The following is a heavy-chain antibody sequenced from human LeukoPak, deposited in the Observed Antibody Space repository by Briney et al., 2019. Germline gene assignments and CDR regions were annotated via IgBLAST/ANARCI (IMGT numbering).Heavy chain of an antibody. J-gene: IGHJ4*02. CDR3: ARSPYCSGGSCDFDY. CDR1: GGSISSPSYY. V-gene: IGHV4-39*07. D-gene: IGHD2-15*01. Sequence: SETLSLTCTVSGGSISSPSYYWGWIRQPPGKGLEWIGTIYYSGSTYYNPSLKSRVTISVDTSKNQFSLNLSSVTAADTAVYYCARSPYCSGGSCDFDYWGQGTLVTVSS. CDR2: IYYSGST.